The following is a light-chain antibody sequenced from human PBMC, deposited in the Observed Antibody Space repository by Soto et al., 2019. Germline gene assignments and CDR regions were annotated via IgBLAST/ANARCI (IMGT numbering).Light chain of an antibody. V-gene: IGLV2-18*02. J-gene: IGLJ1*01. CDR2: EVS. CDR1: SSDIGSYNR. CDR3: SSFTTSSTYV. Sequence: LTQPPSVSGSPGQSVAISCTGTSSDIGSYNRVAWYQQPPGTAPKLIIYEVSNRPSGVPDRFSGSKSGNTASLTISGLQAEDEADYYCSSFTTSSTYVFGTGAKVTVL.